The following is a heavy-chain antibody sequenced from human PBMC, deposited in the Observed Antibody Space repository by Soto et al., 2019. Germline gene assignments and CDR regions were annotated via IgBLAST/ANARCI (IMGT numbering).Heavy chain of an antibody. Sequence: QLQLQESGSGLVKPSQTLSLTCAVSGGSISSGAYSWSWIRQPPGKGLEWIGYIYHSGSTYYNPSLKRRVTISVDRSKNQFSLKLSSVTAADTAVYYCARAVGATTVDYWGQGTLVTVSS. J-gene: IGHJ4*02. CDR3: ARAVGATTVDY. CDR2: IYHSGST. CDR1: GGSISSGAYS. V-gene: IGHV4-30-2*01. D-gene: IGHD1-26*01.